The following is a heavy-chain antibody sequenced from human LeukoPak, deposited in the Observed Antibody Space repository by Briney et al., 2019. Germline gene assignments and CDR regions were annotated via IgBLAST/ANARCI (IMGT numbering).Heavy chain of an antibody. CDR2: IYSCGST. Sequence: GGSLRLFCAASGFNVSSNYMSWVRQAPGKGLEWVSVIYSCGSTYYADSVKGRFTISRDNSKNTLYLQMNSLRAEDTAVYYCARWGYYDILTGYPIAEYFQHWGQGTLVTVSS. V-gene: IGHV3-53*05. CDR1: GFNVSSNY. J-gene: IGHJ1*01. D-gene: IGHD3-9*01. CDR3: ARWGYYDILTGYPIAEYFQH.